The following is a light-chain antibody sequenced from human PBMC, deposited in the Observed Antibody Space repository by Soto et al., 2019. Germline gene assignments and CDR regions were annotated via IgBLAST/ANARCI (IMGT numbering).Light chain of an antibody. J-gene: IGKJ1*01. V-gene: IGKV1-39*01. Sequence: DIQMTQSLSSLSASVGDRVTITCRASENIASYLNWYQQKPGKAPTLLVYAASSLESGAPPRFSGTVSGTDFTLTITSLQPDDLATYFCQQSYSTPWTFGQGTKVEL. CDR1: ENIASY. CDR3: QQSYSTPWT. CDR2: AAS.